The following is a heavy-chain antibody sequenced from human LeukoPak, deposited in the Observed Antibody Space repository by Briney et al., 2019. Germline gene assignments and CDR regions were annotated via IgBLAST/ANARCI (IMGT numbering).Heavy chain of an antibody. D-gene: IGHD6-19*01. V-gene: IGHV3-48*02. CDR1: GFTFSSYS. CDR2: ITSSSSTM. CDR3: ARAMRIAVAGTDY. Sequence: GESLTLSCAASGFTFSSYSTIWFRQPPGKGLDWISSITSSSSTMYYADSVKGRFTISRDNAKNSLFLQLNSLTDEDTAVYYCARAMRIAVAGTDYWGQGTLVTVSS. J-gene: IGHJ4*02.